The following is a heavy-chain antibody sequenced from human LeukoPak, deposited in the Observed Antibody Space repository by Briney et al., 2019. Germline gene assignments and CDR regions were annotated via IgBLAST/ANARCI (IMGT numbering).Heavy chain of an antibody. V-gene: IGHV3-23*01. Sequence: GGSLRLSCAGSGFTFSNYALIWVRQARGGGLGWVSSISGSGGSTYYAHSVKRRLTISRDNSKNTLYLQMNSLRADDTAGYYCAKKLGGGSLAAAATGRFCDSWGQGTLVTVSS. D-gene: IGHD6-25*01. CDR1: GFTFSNYA. CDR3: AKKLGGGSLAAAATGRFCDS. CDR2: ISGSGGST. J-gene: IGHJ5*01.